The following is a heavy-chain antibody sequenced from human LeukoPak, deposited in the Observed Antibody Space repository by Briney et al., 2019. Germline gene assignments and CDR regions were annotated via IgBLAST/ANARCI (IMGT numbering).Heavy chain of an antibody. CDR3: ARDRLVVVAALDDAFDI. V-gene: IGHV1-58*02. CDR1: GFTFINSA. D-gene: IGHD2-15*01. Sequence: ASVKVSCKASGFTFINSAMQWVRQARGQRLEWIGWIVVGSGNTNYAQKFQGRVVITRDMSTSAAYMELSSLRSEDTAVYYCARDRLVVVAALDDAFDIWGQGTMVTVSS. J-gene: IGHJ3*02. CDR2: IVVGSGNT.